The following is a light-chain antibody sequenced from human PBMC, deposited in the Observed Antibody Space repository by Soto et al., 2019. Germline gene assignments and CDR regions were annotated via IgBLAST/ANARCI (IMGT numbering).Light chain of an antibody. CDR1: NSDLGTHNL. CDR3: CSYVGSNIFYV. J-gene: IGLJ1*01. CDR2: EVT. V-gene: IGLV2-23*02. Sequence: QSALTQPASVSGSPGQSITISCTGTNSDLGTHNLVSWYQQHPGKAPKTIIYEVTKRPSGVSKRFSGSKSGNTASLTISGLQAEDEADYYCCSYVGSNIFYVFGTGTKLTVL.